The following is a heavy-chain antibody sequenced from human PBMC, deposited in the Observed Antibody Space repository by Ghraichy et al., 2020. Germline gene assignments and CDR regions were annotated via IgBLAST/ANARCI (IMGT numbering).Heavy chain of an antibody. CDR3: AKGAGSGSGRIFDP. J-gene: IGHJ5*02. V-gene: IGHV3-23*01. CDR2: ISGSGGIT. Sequence: GGSLRLSCAASGFTFSSYVMSWVRQAPGKGLEWVSAISGSGGITSYADSVKGRFTISRDNSKNTLFLQMNSVRAEDTAVYYCAKGAGSGSGRIFDPWGQGTLVTVSS. D-gene: IGHD6-19*01. CDR1: GFTFSSYV.